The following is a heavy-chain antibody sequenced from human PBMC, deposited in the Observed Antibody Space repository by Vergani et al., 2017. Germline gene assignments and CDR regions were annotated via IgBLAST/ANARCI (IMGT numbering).Heavy chain of an antibody. V-gene: IGHV1-69*08. CDR3: ARDRRGPAAHYGMDV. CDR1: GGTFSSYT. Sequence: QVQLVQSGAEVKKPGSSVKVSCKASGGTFSSYTISWVRQAPGQGLEWMGRIIPILGIANYAQKFQGRVTITAYKSTSTAYMELSSLRSEDTAVYYCARDRRGPAAHYGMDVWGQGTTVTVSS. CDR2: IIPILGIA. D-gene: IGHD3-10*01. J-gene: IGHJ6*01.